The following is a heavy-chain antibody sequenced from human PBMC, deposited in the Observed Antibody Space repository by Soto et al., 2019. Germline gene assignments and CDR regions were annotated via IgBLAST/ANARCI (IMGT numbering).Heavy chain of an antibody. V-gene: IGHV3-30*18. Sequence: QVQLVESGGGVVQPGRSLRLSCAASGFTFSSYGMHWVRQAPGNGLEWVAVISYDGSNKYYADSVKGRFTISRDNSKNTLYLQMNSLRAEDTAVYYCAKDGLTHYGYGCDAFDIWGQGTMVTVSS. CDR3: AKDGLTHYGYGCDAFDI. J-gene: IGHJ3*02. D-gene: IGHD5-18*01. CDR2: ISYDGSNK. CDR1: GFTFSSYG.